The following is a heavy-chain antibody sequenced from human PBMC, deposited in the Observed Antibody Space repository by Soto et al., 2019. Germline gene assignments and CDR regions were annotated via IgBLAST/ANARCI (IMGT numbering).Heavy chain of an antibody. CDR1: GFTFSSYG. D-gene: IGHD6-19*01. CDR2: ISNDVTKK. V-gene: IGHV3-30*18. CDR3: EKGYSSGSFDY. Sequence: GGSLRLSCAASGFTFSSYGMYWVRQAPGKGLEWVAGISNDVTKKYYADSVKGRFTISRDNPKNTVYLQMNSLRAEDTAVYNCEKGYSSGSFDYWGRGTLVTVSS. J-gene: IGHJ4*02.